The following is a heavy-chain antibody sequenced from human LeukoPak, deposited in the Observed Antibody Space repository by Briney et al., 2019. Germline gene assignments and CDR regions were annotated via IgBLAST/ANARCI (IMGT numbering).Heavy chain of an antibody. CDR3: ARHYIVATNYDY. D-gene: IGHD5-12*01. Sequence: SETLSLTCTVSGGSISSYYWSWIRQPPGKGLEWIGYIYYSGSTYYNPSLKSRVTISVDTSKNQFSLKLSSVTAADTAVYYCARHYIVATNYDYWGQGTLVTVSS. CDR2: IYYSGST. CDR1: GGSISSYY. V-gene: IGHV4-59*08. J-gene: IGHJ4*02.